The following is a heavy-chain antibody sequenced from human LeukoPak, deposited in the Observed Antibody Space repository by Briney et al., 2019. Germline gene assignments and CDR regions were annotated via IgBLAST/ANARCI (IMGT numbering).Heavy chain of an antibody. J-gene: IGHJ4*02. D-gene: IGHD6-19*01. CDR2: ILPDSTGA. CDR1: VYAFSDYN. V-gene: IGHV1-2*02. CDR3: ARECWNKAVGGTCY. Sequence: TSLNLSFTASVYAFSDYNIHCVRKAPGQWPEWMGWILPDSTGAQSWQKFEGRLTMTRETSTNTVYTDLGALRSDDTAVYYCARECWNKAVGGTCYWGQGTLV.